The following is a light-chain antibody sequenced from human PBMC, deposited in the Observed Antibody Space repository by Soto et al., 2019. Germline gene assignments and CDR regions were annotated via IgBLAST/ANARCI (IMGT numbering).Light chain of an antibody. CDR2: DVS. CDR3: QQRNYWQVP. Sequence: ELVLTQWPVTLSLSRGERATLSCRASQSVSSYLAWYKQKPGQAPRLLIYDVSNRATGIPARLRGSWYGTDFTLTISSLEPEDFAVYYGQQRNYWQVPFGQGTRLEIK. V-gene: IGKV3-11*01. CDR1: QSVSSY. J-gene: IGKJ5*01.